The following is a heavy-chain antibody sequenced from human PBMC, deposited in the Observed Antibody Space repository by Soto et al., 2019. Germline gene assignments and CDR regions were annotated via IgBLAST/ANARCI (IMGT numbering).Heavy chain of an antibody. Sequence: GGSLRLSCAASGFTFSSYGMHWVRQAPGKGLEWVAVISYDGSNKYYADSVKGRFTISGDNSKNTLYLQMNSLRAEDTAVYYCAKVEAYYYYGMDVWGQGTTVTVSS. CDR1: GFTFSSYG. V-gene: IGHV3-30*18. J-gene: IGHJ6*02. CDR2: ISYDGSNK. CDR3: AKVEAYYYYGMDV.